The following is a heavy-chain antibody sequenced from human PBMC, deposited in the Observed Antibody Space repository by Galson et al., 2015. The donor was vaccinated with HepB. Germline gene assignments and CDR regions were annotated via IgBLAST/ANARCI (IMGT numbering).Heavy chain of an antibody. V-gene: IGHV6-1*01. CDR1: GDSVSSNSVV. Sequence: CAISGDSVSSNSVVWHWIRQSPSRGLEWLGRTYYRSKWFNEYAAPVKSRIGINADTSKNQFSLQLNSVTPEDTAVYYCARGEGNVEPKFDYWGQGTLVTVSS. CDR3: ARGEGNVEPKFDY. CDR2: TYYRSKWFN. D-gene: IGHD1-1*01. J-gene: IGHJ4*02.